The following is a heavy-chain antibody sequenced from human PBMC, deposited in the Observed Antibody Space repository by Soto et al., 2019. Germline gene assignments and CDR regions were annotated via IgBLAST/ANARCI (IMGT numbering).Heavy chain of an antibody. CDR3: AREDGYCISTRCLNWFDP. J-gene: IGHJ5*02. Sequence: SETLSLTCTVSGGSISSYYWSWIRQPPGKGLEWIGYIYYSGSTNYNPSLKSRVTISVDTSKNQFSLKLSSVTAADTAVYYCAREDGYCISTRCLNWFDPWGQGTLVTVSS. V-gene: IGHV4-59*01. CDR1: GGSISSYY. CDR2: IYYSGST. D-gene: IGHD2-2*03.